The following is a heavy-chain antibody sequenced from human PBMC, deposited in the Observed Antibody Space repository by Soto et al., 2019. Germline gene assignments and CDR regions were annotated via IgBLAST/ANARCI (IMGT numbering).Heavy chain of an antibody. Sequence: PSETLSLTCAVYGGSFSGYYWSWIRQPPGKGLEWIGEINHSGVTNYKPSLKRRVTISVDRSKNQFSLQLSSVTAADTAVYYCASISSRYCSGGTCYRPIDYWGQGTLVTVSS. CDR1: GGSFSGYY. D-gene: IGHD2-15*01. J-gene: IGHJ4*02. CDR2: INHSGVT. V-gene: IGHV4-34*01. CDR3: ASISSRYCSGGTCYRPIDY.